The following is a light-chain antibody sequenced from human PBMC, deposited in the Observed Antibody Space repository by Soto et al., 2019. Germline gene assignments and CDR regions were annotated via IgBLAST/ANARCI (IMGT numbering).Light chain of an antibody. CDR1: QSFRNNY. Sequence: EVVLTQSPGTLSLSPGERATLSCRASQSFRNNYLAWYQQRPGQAPRLLIYGVSRRASGIPDRFSGSGSEADFTLTISRLEPEDFAVYYCQQYGSSPTTFGQGTKVDIK. V-gene: IGKV3-20*01. J-gene: IGKJ1*01. CDR3: QQYGSSPTT. CDR2: GVS.